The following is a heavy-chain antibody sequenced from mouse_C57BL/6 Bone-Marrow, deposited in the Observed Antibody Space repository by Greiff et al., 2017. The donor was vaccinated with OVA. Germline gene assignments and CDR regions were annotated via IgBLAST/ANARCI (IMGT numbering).Heavy chain of an antibody. Sequence: EVKLVESGAELVRPGASVKLSCTASGFNIKDDYMHWVKQRPEQGLEWIGWIDPENGDTEYASKFQGKATITADTSSNTAYLQLSSMTSEDTAVYYCTFYYYGSSFDYWGKGTTLTVSS. V-gene: IGHV14-4*01. CDR1: GFNIKDDY. CDR3: TFYYYGSSFDY. CDR2: IDPENGDT. D-gene: IGHD1-1*01. J-gene: IGHJ2*01.